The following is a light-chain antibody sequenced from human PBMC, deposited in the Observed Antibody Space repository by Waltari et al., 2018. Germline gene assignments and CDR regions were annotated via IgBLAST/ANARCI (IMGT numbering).Light chain of an antibody. CDR2: RSD. J-gene: IGLJ3*02. Sequence: QPMLTQPPSASGTPGRRVTIPCSGSASNTGGNLVNWYQQPPGKAPKLLIYRSDLRPSGVPDRFSGSKSGTSASLAISGLQSEDEADYFCASWDDSLNGHWVFGGGTKVTVL. CDR1: ASNTGGNL. V-gene: IGLV1-44*01. CDR3: ASWDDSLNGHWV.